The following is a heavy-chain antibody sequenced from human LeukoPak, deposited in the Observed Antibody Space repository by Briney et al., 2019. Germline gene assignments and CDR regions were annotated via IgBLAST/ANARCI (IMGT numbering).Heavy chain of an antibody. D-gene: IGHD2-15*01. CDR3: ARDIVVVAAAHFDY. CDR1: VFTFSSYA. V-gene: IGHV3-23*01. Sequence: GWSVRLSCVASVFTFSSYAMSWLGQAPGKGLEWVSGISGRGDSTYYADSVKGRFTISRDNSRKTLYLHMDSLRAEDTAVYYCARDIVVVAAAHFDYWGQGTLVTVSS. CDR2: ISGRGDST. J-gene: IGHJ4*02.